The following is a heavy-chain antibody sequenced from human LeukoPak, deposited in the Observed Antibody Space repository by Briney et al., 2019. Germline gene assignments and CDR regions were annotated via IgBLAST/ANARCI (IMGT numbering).Heavy chain of an antibody. CDR3: ARSLGYYDSSGIRGDY. CDR2: ISSDGSNK. V-gene: IGHV3-30-3*01. Sequence: GMSLRLSCAASGFTFSSYAIHWVRQAPGKGLEWVAVISSDGSNKYYADSVKGRFTISRDNSKNTLYLQMNSLRAEGTAVYYCARSLGYYDSSGIRGDYWGQGTLVTVSS. J-gene: IGHJ4*02. D-gene: IGHD3-22*01. CDR1: GFTFSSYA.